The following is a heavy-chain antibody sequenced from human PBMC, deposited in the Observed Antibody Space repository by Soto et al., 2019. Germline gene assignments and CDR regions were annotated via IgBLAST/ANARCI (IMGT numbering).Heavy chain of an antibody. Sequence: QVQLVQSGAEVKKPGASVKVSCKASGYTFTSYAMHWVRQAPGQRLEWMGGMNAGNGNTKYSQKFQGRVTITRDTSASTAYMELSSLRSEDTAVYYCARDVYYYDSSGYYGYGMDVWGQGTTVTVSS. D-gene: IGHD3-22*01. CDR3: ARDVYYYDSSGYYGYGMDV. CDR1: GYTFTSYA. V-gene: IGHV1-3*01. J-gene: IGHJ6*02. CDR2: MNAGNGNT.